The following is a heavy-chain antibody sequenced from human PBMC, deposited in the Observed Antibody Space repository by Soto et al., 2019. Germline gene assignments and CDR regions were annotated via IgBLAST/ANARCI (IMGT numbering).Heavy chain of an antibody. CDR3: ARVTGRYYYGMDV. Sequence: SETLSLTCAVYGGSFSGYYWSWIRQPPGKGLEWIGEINHSGSTNYNPSLKSRFTISVDTSKNQFSLKLSSVTAADTAVYYCARVTGRYYYGMDVWGQGTTVTV. CDR2: INHSGST. V-gene: IGHV4-34*01. CDR1: GGSFSGYY. J-gene: IGHJ6*02.